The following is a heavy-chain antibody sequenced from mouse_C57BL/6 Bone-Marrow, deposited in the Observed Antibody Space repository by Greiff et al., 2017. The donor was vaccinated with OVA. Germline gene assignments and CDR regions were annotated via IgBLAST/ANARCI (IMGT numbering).Heavy chain of an antibody. J-gene: IGHJ3*01. CDR3: ARGGKKNLEGFAY. CDR2: IHPNSGST. CDR1: GYTFTSHW. V-gene: IGHV1-64*01. Sequence: QVQLQQPGAELVKPGASVKLSCKASGYTFTSHWMHWVKQRPGQGLEWIGMIHPNSGSTNYNEKFKSKATLTVDKSSSTAYMQLSSLTSEDSAVYYCARGGKKNLEGFAYWGQGTLVTVSA.